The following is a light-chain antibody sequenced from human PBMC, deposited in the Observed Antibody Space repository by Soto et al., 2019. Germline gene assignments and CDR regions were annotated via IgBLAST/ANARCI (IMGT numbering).Light chain of an antibody. J-gene: IGKJ5*01. CDR2: AAS. CDR3: QQSYSTPPIT. Sequence: EIQMTQPPSSLSASVGGRVTITCRASQSIRGYLNWYQQKPGKAPKLLIYAASNLQSGVPSRFSGSGSGTDFTLPINNLQPEDFATYDGQQSYSTPPITFGRGTRLEI. V-gene: IGKV1-39*01. CDR1: QSIRGY.